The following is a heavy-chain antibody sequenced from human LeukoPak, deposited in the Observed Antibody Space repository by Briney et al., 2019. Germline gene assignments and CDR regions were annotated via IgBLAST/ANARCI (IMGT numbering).Heavy chain of an antibody. D-gene: IGHD3-3*01. Sequence: ASVKVSCKASRYTFTSYYMHWVRQAPGQGLEWMGIINPSGGSTSYAQKFQGRVTMTRDTSTSTVYMELSSLRSEDTAVYYCARGPFGNDFWSGYYTDIDYWGQGTLVTVSS. V-gene: IGHV1-46*01. CDR3: ARGPFGNDFWSGYYTDIDY. CDR2: INPSGGST. CDR1: RYTFTSYY. J-gene: IGHJ4*02.